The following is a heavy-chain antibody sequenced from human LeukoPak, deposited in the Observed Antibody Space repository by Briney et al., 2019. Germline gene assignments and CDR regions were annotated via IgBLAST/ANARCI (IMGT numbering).Heavy chain of an antibody. Sequence: GGSLRLSCAASGFTFSSYGMHWVRQAPGKGLEWVAFIHYDGSNNYYADSVKGRFTISRDNSKNTLYLQMNTLRADDTAVYYCAELGITMIGGVWGKGTTVTISS. CDR3: AELGITMIGGV. V-gene: IGHV3-30*02. CDR1: GFTFSSYG. D-gene: IGHD3-10*02. CDR2: IHYDGSNN. J-gene: IGHJ6*04.